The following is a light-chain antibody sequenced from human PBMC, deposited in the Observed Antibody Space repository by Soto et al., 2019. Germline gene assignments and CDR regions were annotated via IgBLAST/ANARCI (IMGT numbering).Light chain of an antibody. CDR1: SSDVGGYNY. CDR2: DVS. J-gene: IGLJ1*01. Sequence: SSLTQPSYVYGSPGQSITISCTGTSSDVGGYNYVSWYQQHPGKAPKFMIYDVSNRPSGVSTRFSGSKSGNTASLTISGLQAEDEADYYCNSYTTSNTRQIVFGTGTKVTVL. V-gene: IGLV2-14*01. CDR3: NSYTTSNTRQIV.